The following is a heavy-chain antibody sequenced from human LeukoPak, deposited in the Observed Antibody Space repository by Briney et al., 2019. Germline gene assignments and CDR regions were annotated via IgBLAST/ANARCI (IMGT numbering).Heavy chain of an antibody. J-gene: IGHJ5*02. Sequence: PTESLSHTCPVSGGSISSRRYYWGWIREPPGKGLEWFGSIYYSGSTYYNPSHHSRVTISVDTSKNQFTLKLSSVTAADTAVYYCARQHREYSSWYSWFDPWGQGTLVTVSS. CDR3: ARQHREYSSWYSWFDP. CDR1: GGSISSRRYY. V-gene: IGHV4-39*01. CDR2: IYYSGST. D-gene: IGHD6-6*01.